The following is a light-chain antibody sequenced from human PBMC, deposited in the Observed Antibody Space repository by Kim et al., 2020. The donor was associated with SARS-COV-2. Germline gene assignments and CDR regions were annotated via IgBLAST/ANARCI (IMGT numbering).Light chain of an antibody. CDR1: QGVRNY. V-gene: IGKV1-17*03. Sequence: ASVGDRITITCQASQGVRNYLAWFQQKPGKGPKRLIYAASSLQSGVPSRFSGSGSGTEFTLTISSLQPEDFATYYCLQHNSYPLTFGGGTKVDIK. J-gene: IGKJ4*01. CDR3: LQHNSYPLT. CDR2: AAS.